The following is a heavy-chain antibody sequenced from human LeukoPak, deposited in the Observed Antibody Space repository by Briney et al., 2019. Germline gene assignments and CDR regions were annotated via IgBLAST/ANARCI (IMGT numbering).Heavy chain of an antibody. Sequence: PGGSLRLSCAASGFTFSSYAMSWVRQAPGKGLEWVSAISGSGGSTYYADSVKGRFTISRDNSKNTLYLQMNSLRAEDTAVYYCAKVLTSYCSGGSCYPPFGYWGQGTLVTVSS. CDR2: ISGSGGST. J-gene: IGHJ4*02. CDR1: GFTFSSYA. D-gene: IGHD2-15*01. CDR3: AKVLTSYCSGGSCYPPFGY. V-gene: IGHV3-23*01.